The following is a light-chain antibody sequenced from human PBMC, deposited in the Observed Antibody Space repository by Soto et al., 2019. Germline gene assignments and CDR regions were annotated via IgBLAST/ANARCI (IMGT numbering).Light chain of an antibody. J-gene: IGKJ1*01. Sequence: DIQMTQSPSTLSASVGDRVTITCRASQSISSWLAWYQQKPGKAPKLLIYDASSLESGVPSRFSGSGSGTDFTLTIRSLQPDDFATYYCQQYNSYWTCGQGTKVDIK. CDR2: DAS. CDR3: QQYNSYWT. CDR1: QSISSW. V-gene: IGKV1-5*01.